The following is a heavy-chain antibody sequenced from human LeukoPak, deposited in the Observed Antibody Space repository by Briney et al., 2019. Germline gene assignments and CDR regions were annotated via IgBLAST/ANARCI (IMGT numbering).Heavy chain of an antibody. CDR1: GGSITSYY. V-gene: IGHV4-59*01. CDR2: VHYSGTS. Sequence: SETLSLTCAVSGGSITSYYWSWIRQVPGKGLEWIGYVHYSGTSNYNPSLKSRVTISVDTSKNQFSLRLTSVNAADTAVYYCARTTMVRGTYYMDVWGKGTTVTISS. D-gene: IGHD3-10*01. J-gene: IGHJ6*03. CDR3: ARTTMVRGTYYMDV.